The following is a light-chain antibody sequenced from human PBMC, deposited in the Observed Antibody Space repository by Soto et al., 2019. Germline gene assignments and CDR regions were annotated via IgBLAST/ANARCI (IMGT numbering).Light chain of an antibody. V-gene: IGLV2-14*01. CDR3: SSYSSTSTLV. Sequence: QSVLTQPASVSGSPGQSIAISCTGTSGDVGSYNFVSWYQQHPGKAPKLMIYDVSARPPGVSNRFSGSKSGNTASLTISGLQAEDEADYYCSSYSSTSTLVFGGGNKVTVL. CDR1: SGDVGSYNF. CDR2: DVS. J-gene: IGLJ2*01.